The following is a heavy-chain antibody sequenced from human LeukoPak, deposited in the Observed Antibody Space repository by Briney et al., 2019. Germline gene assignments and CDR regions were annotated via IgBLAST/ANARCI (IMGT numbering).Heavy chain of an antibody. CDR3: ARDVDLAFDI. Sequence: GGSLRLSCAASGFTFSSYSMNWIRQAPGKGLEWVSSISSSSSYIYYADSVKGRFTISRDNAKNSLYLQMNSLRAEDTAVYYCARDVDLAFDIWGQGTMVTVSS. D-gene: IGHD5-12*01. V-gene: IGHV3-21*01. CDR1: GFTFSSYS. CDR2: ISSSSSYI. J-gene: IGHJ3*02.